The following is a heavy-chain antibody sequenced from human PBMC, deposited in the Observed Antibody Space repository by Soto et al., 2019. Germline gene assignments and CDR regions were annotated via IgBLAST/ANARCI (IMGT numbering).Heavy chain of an antibody. CDR3: AREPLYCRGGSCSITGDAYDI. V-gene: IGHV3-66*01. CDR1: GFIVSDTY. Sequence: HPGGSLRLSCTASGFIVSDTYVNWVRQAPGKGLEWVSVISNRGDTHYADSVWGRFSLSRDISDNTLHLQMNNLRVEFTAVYYCAREPLYCRGGSCSITGDAYDIWGQGTMVTVSS. D-gene: IGHD2-15*01. CDR2: ISNRGDT. J-gene: IGHJ3*02.